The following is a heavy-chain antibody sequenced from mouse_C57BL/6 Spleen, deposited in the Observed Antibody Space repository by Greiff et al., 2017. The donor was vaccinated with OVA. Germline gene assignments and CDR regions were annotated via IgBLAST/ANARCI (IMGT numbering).Heavy chain of an antibody. V-gene: IGHV5-9-1*02. CDR1: GFTFSSYA. CDR2: ISSGGDYI. D-gene: IGHD2-5*01. J-gene: IGHJ4*01. Sequence: EVKLVESGEGLVKPGGSLKLSCAASGFTFSSYAMSWVRQTPEKRLEWVAYISSGGDYIYYADTVKGRFTISRDNARNTLYLQMSSLKSEDTAMYYCTRDEAGYSNYPYYAMDDWGQGTSVTVSS. CDR3: TRDEAGYSNYPYYAMDD.